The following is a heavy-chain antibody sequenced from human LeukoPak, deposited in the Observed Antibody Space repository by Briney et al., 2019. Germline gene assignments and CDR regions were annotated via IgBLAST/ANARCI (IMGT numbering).Heavy chain of an antibody. CDR3: ARGRVGATISY. Sequence: SVKVSCKASGGTFSSYAISWVRQAPGQGLEWMGGIIPIFGTANYAQKFQGRVTITRDTSASTAYMELSSLRSEDTAVYYCARGRVGATISYWGQGTLVTVSS. CDR2: IIPIFGTA. J-gene: IGHJ4*02. D-gene: IGHD1-26*01. CDR1: GGTFSSYA. V-gene: IGHV1-69*05.